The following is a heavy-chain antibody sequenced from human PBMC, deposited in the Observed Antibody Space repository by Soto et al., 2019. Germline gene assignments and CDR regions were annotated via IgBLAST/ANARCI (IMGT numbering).Heavy chain of an antibody. CDR3: AADLHSSGGYKYYYYYYGMDV. CDR2: IVVGSGNT. D-gene: IGHD6-19*01. CDR1: GFTFTSSA. Sequence: SVKVSCKASGFTFTSSAVQWVRQARGQRLEWIGWIVVGSGNTNYAQKFQERVTITRDMSTSTAYMELSSLRSEDTAVYYCAADLHSSGGYKYYYYYYGMDVWGKAT. J-gene: IGHJ6*04. V-gene: IGHV1-58*01.